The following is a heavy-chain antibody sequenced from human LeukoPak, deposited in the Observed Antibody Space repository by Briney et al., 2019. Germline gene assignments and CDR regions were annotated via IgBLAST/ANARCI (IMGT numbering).Heavy chain of an antibody. V-gene: IGHV4-31*03. CDR1: GGSISSDEYY. CDR2: IHYSGST. D-gene: IGHD3-10*01. J-gene: IGHJ2*01. CDR3: ARQRSHNWYFDF. Sequence: SETLSLTCTVSGGSISSDEYYWSWIRQHPGKGLEWIGYIHYSGSTYYNPSLKSRLTRSVDTSKNQFSLKLSSVTAADTAVYYCARQRSHNWYFDFWGRGTLVTVSS.